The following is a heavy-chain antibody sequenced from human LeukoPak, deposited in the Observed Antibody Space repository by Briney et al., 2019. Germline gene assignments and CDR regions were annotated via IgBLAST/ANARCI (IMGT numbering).Heavy chain of an antibody. CDR1: GYSISSGYY. J-gene: IGHJ5*02. V-gene: IGHV4-38-2*02. CDR2: IYHSGST. D-gene: IGHD3-10*01. CDR3: ARDRNYYGSGSSNWFDP. Sequence: SETLSLTCTVSGYSISSGYYWGWIRQPPGKGLEWIGSIYHSGSTYYNPSLKSRVTISVDTSKNHFSLKLSSVTAADTAVYYCARDRNYYGSGSSNWFDPWGQGTLVTVSS.